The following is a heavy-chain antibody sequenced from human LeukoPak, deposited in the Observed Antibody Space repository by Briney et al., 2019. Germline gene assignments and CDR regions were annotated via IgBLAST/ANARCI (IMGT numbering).Heavy chain of an antibody. J-gene: IGHJ4*02. CDR3: ANPASSGYYLPFDY. V-gene: IGHV1-69*13. CDR2: IIPIFGTA. Sequence: SVKVSCKASGGTFSSYAISWVRQAPGQGLEWMGGIIPIFGTANYAQKFQGRVTITADESTSTAYMELSSLRSEDTAVYYCANPASSGYYLPFDYWGQGTLVTVSP. D-gene: IGHD3-22*01. CDR1: GGTFSSYA.